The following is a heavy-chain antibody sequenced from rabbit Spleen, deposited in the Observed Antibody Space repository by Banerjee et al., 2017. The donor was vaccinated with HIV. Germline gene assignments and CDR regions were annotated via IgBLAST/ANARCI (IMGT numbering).Heavy chain of an antibody. D-gene: IGHD4-1*01. V-gene: IGHV1S40*01. CDR1: GFSFSSSYY. CDR2: IDAGSSGFT. Sequence: EESGGDLVKPGASLTLTCTASGFSFSSSYYMCWVRQAPGKGLEWIACIDAGSSGFTYFATWAKGRFTISKISSTTVTLQMTSLTAADTATYFCARAYSGGGSSAIVAAYYGMDLWGQGTLVTVS. J-gene: IGHJ6*01. CDR3: ARAYSGGGSSAIVAAYYGMDL.